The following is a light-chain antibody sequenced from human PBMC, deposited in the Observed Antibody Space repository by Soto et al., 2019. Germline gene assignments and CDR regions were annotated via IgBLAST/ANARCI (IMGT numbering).Light chain of an antibody. Sequence: QSALTQSASVSGSPGQSITISCTGTSSDVGYYKLVSWYQQHPGKAPKLMIYEVSKRPSGVSNRFSGSKSGNTASLTISGLQAEDEADYYCCSYAGSGVVFGGGTKLTVL. CDR3: CSYAGSGVV. CDR1: SSDVGYYKL. V-gene: IGLV2-23*02. CDR2: EVS. J-gene: IGLJ2*01.